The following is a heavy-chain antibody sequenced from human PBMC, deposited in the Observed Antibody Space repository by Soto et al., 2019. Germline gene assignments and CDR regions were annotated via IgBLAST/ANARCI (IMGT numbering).Heavy chain of an antibody. J-gene: IGHJ6*02. CDR2: INHSGST. CDR1: GGSFSGYY. CDR3: ARGGNYSYYYGMDV. Sequence: SETLSLTCAVYGGSFSGYYGSWIRQPPGKGLEWIGEINHSGSTNYNPSLKSRVTISVDTSKNQFSLKLSSVTAADSAVYYCARGGNYSYYYGMDVWGQGTTVTVSS. V-gene: IGHV4-34*01.